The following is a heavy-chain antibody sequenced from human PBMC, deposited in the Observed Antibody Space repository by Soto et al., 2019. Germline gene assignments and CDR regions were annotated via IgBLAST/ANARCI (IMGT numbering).Heavy chain of an antibody. CDR1: GGSISSGGYY. V-gene: IGHV4-31*03. Sequence: QVQLQESGPGLVKPSQTLSLTCTVSGGSISSGGYYWSWIRQHPGKGLEWIGYIYYSGSTYYNPFIKSRVTISVDTSKNQFSLKLSSVTAADTAVYYCARGGRRSPGMDVWGQGTTVTVSS. CDR3: ARGGRRSPGMDV. J-gene: IGHJ6*02. CDR2: IYYSGST.